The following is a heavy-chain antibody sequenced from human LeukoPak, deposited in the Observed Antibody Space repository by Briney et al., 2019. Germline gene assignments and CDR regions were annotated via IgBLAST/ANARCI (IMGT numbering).Heavy chain of an antibody. J-gene: IGHJ4*02. D-gene: IGHD6-13*01. CDR3: AKSFGYSRSWFDY. Sequence: GGSLKLSCAASGFTFSSYAMSWARQAPGKGLEWVSGISGNGGGTYYADSVKGRFTISRDNSKNTLYLQMNSLRAEDTAVYYCAKSFGYSRSWFDYWGQGTPVTVSS. V-gene: IGHV3-23*01. CDR1: GFTFSSYA. CDR2: ISGNGGGT.